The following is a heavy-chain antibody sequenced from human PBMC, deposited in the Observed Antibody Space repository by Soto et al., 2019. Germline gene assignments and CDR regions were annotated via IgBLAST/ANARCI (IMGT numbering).Heavy chain of an antibody. Sequence: PSETLSLTCTVSGGSISSGDYYWSWIRQPPGKGLEWIGYIYYSGSTYYNPSLKSRVTISVDTSKNQFSLKLSSVTAADTAVYYCARQIRAGVPAAIAAFDIWGQGTMVTVS. CDR2: IYYSGST. V-gene: IGHV4-30-4*01. CDR3: ARQIRAGVPAAIAAFDI. D-gene: IGHD2-2*01. J-gene: IGHJ3*02. CDR1: GGSISSGDYY.